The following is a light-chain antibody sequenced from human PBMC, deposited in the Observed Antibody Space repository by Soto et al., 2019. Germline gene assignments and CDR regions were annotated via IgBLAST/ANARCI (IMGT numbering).Light chain of an antibody. Sequence: EIVMTQSPATLSVSPGERATLSCRASQSVSGNLAWYQQKPGQAPRLLIYGASTRATGLPARFSGSGSGTGFPLTISSLQSEDFALYYCQQYDHWPFTFGPGTKVDIK. V-gene: IGKV3-15*01. J-gene: IGKJ3*01. CDR3: QQYDHWPFT. CDR1: QSVSGN. CDR2: GAS.